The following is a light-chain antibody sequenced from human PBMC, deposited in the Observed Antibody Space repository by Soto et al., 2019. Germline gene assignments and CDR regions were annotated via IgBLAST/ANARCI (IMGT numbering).Light chain of an antibody. Sequence: QSVLIQPPSASGTPGQRVTICCSGSNSNIGTKPVSWYQHLPGTAPKVLIYSNDQRPSGVPDRFSGSKSGTSASLAISGLQSEDETDYYCAAWDDSLDAVVFGGGTKLTVL. CDR1: NSNIGTKP. CDR3: AAWDDSLDAVV. CDR2: SND. J-gene: IGLJ2*01. V-gene: IGLV1-44*01.